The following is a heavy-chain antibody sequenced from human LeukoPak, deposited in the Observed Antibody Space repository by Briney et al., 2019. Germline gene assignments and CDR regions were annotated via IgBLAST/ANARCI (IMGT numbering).Heavy chain of an antibody. V-gene: IGHV5-51*01. D-gene: IGHD3-10*01. CDR2: IYPDDSDT. J-gene: IGHJ3*02. CDR3: ASQQRVGETGLGAFDI. Sequence: GESLKISCQTSGYTFTRHWIGWVRQMPGKGLEWMGIIYPDDSDTRYSPSFQGQVTISADKSISTAYLQWSSLKASDTAMYYCASQQRVGETGLGAFDIWGQGTMVTVSS. CDR1: GYTFTRHW.